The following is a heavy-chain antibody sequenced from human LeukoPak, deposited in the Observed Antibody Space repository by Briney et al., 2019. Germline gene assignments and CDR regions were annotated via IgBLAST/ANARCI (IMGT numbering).Heavy chain of an antibody. V-gene: IGHV3-33*01. Sequence: GRSLRLSCAASGFTFSSYGMHWVRQAPGKGLEWVAVIWYDGSNKYYADSVKGRFTISRDNSKNTLYLQMNSLRAEDTAVYYCARDHPGFITTVRGVVDYWGQGTLVTVSS. J-gene: IGHJ4*02. CDR2: IWYDGSNK. CDR1: GFTFSSYG. CDR3: ARDHPGFITTVRGVVDY. D-gene: IGHD3-10*01.